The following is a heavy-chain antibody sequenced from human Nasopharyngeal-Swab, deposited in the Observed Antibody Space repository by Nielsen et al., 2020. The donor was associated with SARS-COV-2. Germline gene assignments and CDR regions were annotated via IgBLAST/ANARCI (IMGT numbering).Heavy chain of an antibody. CDR3: ASPPLDSSGYYYGFHY. D-gene: IGHD3-22*01. Sequence: SCAASGFTFSSYAMHWVRQAPGKGLEWVAVISYDGSNKYFADSVKGRFTISRDNSKNTLYLQMNSLRAEDTAVYYCASPPLDSSGYYYGFHYWGRGTLVTVSS. CDR1: GFTFSSYA. V-gene: IGHV3-30-3*01. CDR2: ISYDGSNK. J-gene: IGHJ4*02.